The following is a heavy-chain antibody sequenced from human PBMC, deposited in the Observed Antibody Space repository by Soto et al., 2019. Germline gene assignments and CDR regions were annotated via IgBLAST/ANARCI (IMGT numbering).Heavy chain of an antibody. CDR2: IYYSGST. V-gene: IGHV4-61*01. Sequence: SQTLSLTCTVSGGSVSSGSYYWRWIRQPTGKGLGWIGYIYYSGSTNYNPTLKSRVTIAVYTSKIQFSLKLSSVTAADTAVYYRARFIRRLGGMGFWGQGPTVTVSS. CDR1: GGSVSSGSYY. CDR3: ARFIRRLGGMGF. J-gene: IGHJ6*02. D-gene: IGHD3-10*01.